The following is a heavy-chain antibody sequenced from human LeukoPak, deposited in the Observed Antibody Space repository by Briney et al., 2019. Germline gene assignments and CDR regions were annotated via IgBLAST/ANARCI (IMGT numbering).Heavy chain of an antibody. CDR3: ARGWGSYYDILTGRHFDY. CDR1: GGSFSGYY. CDR2: INHSGST. D-gene: IGHD3-9*01. Sequence: SETLSLTCAVYGGSFSGYYWSWIRQPPGKGLEWIGEINHSGSTNYNPSLKSRVTISVDTSKNQFSLKLSSVTAADTAVYYCARGWGSYYDILTGRHFDYWGQGTLVTVSS. J-gene: IGHJ4*02. V-gene: IGHV4-34*01.